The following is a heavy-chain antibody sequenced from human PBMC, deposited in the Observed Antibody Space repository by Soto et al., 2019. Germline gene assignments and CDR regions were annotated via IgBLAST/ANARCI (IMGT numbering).Heavy chain of an antibody. J-gene: IGHJ4*02. D-gene: IGHD5-18*01. Sequence: GGSLRLSCAASGLTFSSYAMSWVRQAPGKGLTWVSTISGSGGSTYSADSVKGRFTISRDNSRNTLYLQMNSLRAEDTAVYYCAKHRGYSYGYPFDFWGQGTLVTVSS. V-gene: IGHV3-23*01. CDR2: ISGSGGST. CDR1: GLTFSSYA. CDR3: AKHRGYSYGYPFDF.